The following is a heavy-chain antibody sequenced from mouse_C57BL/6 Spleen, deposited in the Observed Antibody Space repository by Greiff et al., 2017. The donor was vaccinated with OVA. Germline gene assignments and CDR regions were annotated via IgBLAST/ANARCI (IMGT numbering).Heavy chain of an antibody. D-gene: IGHD2-3*01. V-gene: IGHV1-59*01. Sequence: QVQLQQPGAELVRPGTSVKLSCKASGYTFTSYWMHWVKQRPGQGLEWIGVIDPSDSYTNYNQKFKGKATLTVDTSSSTAYMQLSSLTSEDSAVYYCASGRWLLLPWYFDVWGTGTTVTVSS. J-gene: IGHJ1*03. CDR3: ASGRWLLLPWYFDV. CDR2: IDPSDSYT. CDR1: GYTFTSYW.